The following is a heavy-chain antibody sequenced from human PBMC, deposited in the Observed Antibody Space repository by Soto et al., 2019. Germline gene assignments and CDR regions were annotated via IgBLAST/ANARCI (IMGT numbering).Heavy chain of an antibody. CDR2: IKQDGSEK. Sequence: GGSLRLSCAASGFTFSSYWMSWVRQAPGKGLEWVANIKQDGSEKYYVDSVKGRFTISRDNAKNSLYLQMNSLRAEDTAVYYCARVPSGYGSWSYYNFDAFDIWGQGTMVTVSS. D-gene: IGHD3-10*01. CDR3: ARVPSGYGSWSYYNFDAFDI. J-gene: IGHJ3*02. V-gene: IGHV3-7*01. CDR1: GFTFSSYW.